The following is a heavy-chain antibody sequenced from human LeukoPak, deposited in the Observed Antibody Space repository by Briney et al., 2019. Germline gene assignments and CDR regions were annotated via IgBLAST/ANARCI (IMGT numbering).Heavy chain of an antibody. CDR2: INHSGST. V-gene: IGHV4-34*01. Sequence: SETLSLTCAVYGGSFSGYYWSWIRQPPGKGLEWIGEINHSGSTNYNPYLKSRVTISVDTTKNQFSLKLSSMTSADTLAYYYSGRAYYFDYWGQGTMVTVSS. CDR1: GGSFSGYY. J-gene: IGHJ4*02. CDR3: SGRAYYFDY.